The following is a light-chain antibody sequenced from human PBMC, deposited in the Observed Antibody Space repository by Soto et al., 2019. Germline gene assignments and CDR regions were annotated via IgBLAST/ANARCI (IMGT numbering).Light chain of an antibody. J-gene: IGKJ3*01. CDR2: GAS. Sequence: EIVLTQSPGTLSLSPGERATLSCRASQSVSSSYLAWYQQKPGQAPRLLIYGASNRASGISDRFSGSGSGTDFTLTISRVEPEDFAVYYCQQYGTSPLFTFGPGTTVDLK. CDR1: QSVSSSY. V-gene: IGKV3-20*01. CDR3: QQYGTSPLFT.